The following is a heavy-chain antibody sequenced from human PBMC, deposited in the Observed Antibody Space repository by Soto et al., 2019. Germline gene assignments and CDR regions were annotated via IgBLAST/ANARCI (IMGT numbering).Heavy chain of an antibody. CDR1: GYTFTSYY. J-gene: IGHJ4*02. V-gene: IGHV1-46*01. D-gene: IGHD6-19*01. CDR3: ARDPGSGWYGYSDY. Sequence: GASVKVSCKASGYTFTSYYMHWVRQAPGQGLEWMGGIIPSVGSASYAQKFQGRVTITADESTSTAYMELSSLRSEDTAVYYCARDPGSGWYGYSDYWGQGTLVTVSS. CDR2: IIPSVGSA.